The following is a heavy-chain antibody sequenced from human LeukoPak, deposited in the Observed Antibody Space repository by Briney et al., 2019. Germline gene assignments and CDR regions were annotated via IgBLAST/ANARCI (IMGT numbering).Heavy chain of an antibody. Sequence: SETLSLTCTVSGGSISSYYWSWIRQPPGKGLEWIGYIYYSGSTNYNPSLKSRVTISVDTSKNKFSLKLSSVTAADTAVYYCARHFLYSKNAFDIWGQGTMVTVSS. D-gene: IGHD2-21*01. CDR3: ARHFLYSKNAFDI. V-gene: IGHV4-59*08. CDR2: IYYSGST. CDR1: GGSISSYY. J-gene: IGHJ3*02.